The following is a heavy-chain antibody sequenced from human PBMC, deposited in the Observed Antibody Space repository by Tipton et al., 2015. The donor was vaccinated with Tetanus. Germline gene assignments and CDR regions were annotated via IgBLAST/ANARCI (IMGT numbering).Heavy chain of an antibody. Sequence: SLRLSCAASGFTVSSNYMSWVRQAPGKGLEWVSVIYSGGSTYYADSVKGRFTISRDNAKNSLYLQMNSLRAEDTAVYYCAKDRHYYDSSGYYYYFDYWGQGTLVTVSS. J-gene: IGHJ4*02. CDR1: GFTVSSNY. D-gene: IGHD3-22*01. CDR2: IYSGGST. CDR3: AKDRHYYDSSGYYYYFDY. V-gene: IGHV3-53*01.